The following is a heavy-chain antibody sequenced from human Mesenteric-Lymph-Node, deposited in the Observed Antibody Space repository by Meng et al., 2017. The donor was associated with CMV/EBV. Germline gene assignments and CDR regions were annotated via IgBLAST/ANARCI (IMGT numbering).Heavy chain of an antibody. CDR1: GYTFPDYY. J-gene: IGHJ4*02. V-gene: IGHV1-2*06. CDR2: INPNSGDT. Sequence: SCKASGYTFPDYYLHWVRQAPGQGLEWMGRINPNSGDTDYAQKFQGRVTMTRDTSISTAYMELSRLRSDDTAVYYCARIAAAGFFDYWGQGTLVTVSS. CDR3: ARIAAAGFFDY. D-gene: IGHD6-13*01.